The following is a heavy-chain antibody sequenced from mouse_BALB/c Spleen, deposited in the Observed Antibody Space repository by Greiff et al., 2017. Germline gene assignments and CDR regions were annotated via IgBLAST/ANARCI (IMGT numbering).Heavy chain of an antibody. Sequence: EVKLMESGGDLVKPGGSLKLSCAASGFTFSSYGMSWVRQTPDKRLEWVATISSGGSYTYYPDSVKGRFTISRDNAKNTLYLQMSSLKSEDTAMYYCARGGDYDVNAMDYWGQGTSVTVSS. CDR3: ARGGDYDVNAMDY. V-gene: IGHV5-6*01. J-gene: IGHJ4*01. CDR1: GFTFSSYG. D-gene: IGHD2-4*01. CDR2: ISSGGSYT.